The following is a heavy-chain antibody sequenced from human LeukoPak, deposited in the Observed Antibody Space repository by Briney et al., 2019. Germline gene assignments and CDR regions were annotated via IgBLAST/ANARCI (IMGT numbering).Heavy chain of an antibody. Sequence: SETLSLTCTVSGGSISSSSYYWGWIRQPPGKGLEWIGSIYYSGSTYYNPSLKSRVTISVDTSKNQFSLKLSSVTAADTAVYYCARRQLSYYGMDVWGQGTTVTVSS. CDR2: IYYSGST. V-gene: IGHV4-39*07. CDR3: ARRQLSYYGMDV. CDR1: GGSISSSSYY. D-gene: IGHD5-18*01. J-gene: IGHJ6*02.